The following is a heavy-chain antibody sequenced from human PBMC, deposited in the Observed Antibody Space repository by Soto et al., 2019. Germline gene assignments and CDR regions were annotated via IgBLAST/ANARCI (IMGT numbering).Heavy chain of an antibody. CDR3: ARDPPATRHGMDV. J-gene: IGHJ6*02. Sequence: GGSLRLSCAASGFTVSSNYMSWVRQAPGKGLEWVSVIYGGGSTYYADSVRGRFTISRDNSKNTLYLQMKSLRAEDTAVYYCARDPPATRHGMDVWGQGTTVTVSS. CDR2: IYGGGST. V-gene: IGHV3-53*01. CDR1: GFTVSSNY.